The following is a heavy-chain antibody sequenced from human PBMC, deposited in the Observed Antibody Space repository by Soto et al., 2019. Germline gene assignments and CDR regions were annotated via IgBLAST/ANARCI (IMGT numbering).Heavy chain of an antibody. CDR3: TTDSRTTMPEVRFDY. Sequence: GGALRLSCAASGFAFSNAWINWVRQAPGKGLQWVGRIKSKTDGGSADYAAPVKGRFAVSRDDSKNIVYLQMNSLKIEDTAVYYCTTDSRTTMPEVRFDYWGHGTLVTVSS. V-gene: IGHV3-15*07. D-gene: IGHD3-10*01. CDR1: GFAFSNAW. J-gene: IGHJ4*01. CDR2: IKSKTDGGSA.